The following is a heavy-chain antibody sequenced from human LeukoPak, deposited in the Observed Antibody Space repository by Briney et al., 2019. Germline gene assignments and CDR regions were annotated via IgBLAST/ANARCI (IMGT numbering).Heavy chain of an antibody. J-gene: IGHJ4*02. CDR2: TRRRDAGT. V-gene: IGHV3-23*01. D-gene: IGHD3-10*02. CDR1: GFPFSSYA. CDR3: TRGMLRQPPDY. Sequence: GGSLRLSCAASGFPFSSYAMSWVRQGPGKGREGVAATRRRDAGTYHADSVRGGLTISRDNSKNTLYLQMNSLRVEDTAIYYCTRGMLRQPPDYWGQGMLVTVSS.